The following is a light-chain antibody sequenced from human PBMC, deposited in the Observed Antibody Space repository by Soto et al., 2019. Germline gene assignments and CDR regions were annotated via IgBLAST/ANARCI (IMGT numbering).Light chain of an antibody. CDR3: QQYNNWPSIT. Sequence: VLTQSPVTLPLSPGDRATLSCRASQPVRNSNLAWYQQKPGQAPRLLIYDASSRATGIPDRFSGGGSGTEFTLTISSLQSEDFAVYYCQQYNNWPSITFGQGTRLEIK. CDR1: QPVRNSN. V-gene: IGKV3D-15*01. J-gene: IGKJ5*01. CDR2: DAS.